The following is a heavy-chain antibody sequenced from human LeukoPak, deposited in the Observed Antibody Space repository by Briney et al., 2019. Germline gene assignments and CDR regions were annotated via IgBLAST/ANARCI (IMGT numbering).Heavy chain of an antibody. J-gene: IGHJ3*02. CDR2: IKQDGSEK. D-gene: IGHD3-3*01. Sequence: PGGSLRLSCAASGFTFSDYYMSWIRQAPGKGLEWVANIKQDGSEKYYVDSVKGRFTISRDNAKNSLYLQMNSLRAEDTAVYYCASRHYDFWSGYLDDAFDIWGQGTMVTVSS. CDR3: ASRHYDFWSGYLDDAFDI. CDR1: GFTFSDYY. V-gene: IGHV3-7*01.